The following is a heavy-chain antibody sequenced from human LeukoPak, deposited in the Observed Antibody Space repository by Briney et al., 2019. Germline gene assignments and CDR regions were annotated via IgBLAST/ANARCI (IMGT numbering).Heavy chain of an antibody. CDR3: ARESYPRKTGTHAFDI. V-gene: IGHV4-59*01. J-gene: IGHJ3*02. CDR1: GGSISSYY. D-gene: IGHD1-1*01. Sequence: PSETLSLTCTVSGGSISSYYWSWIRQPPGKGLEWIGYIYYSGSTNYNPSLKSRVTISVDTSKNQFSLKLSSVTAADTAVYYCARESYPRKTGTHAFDIWGQGTMVTVSS. CDR2: IYYSGST.